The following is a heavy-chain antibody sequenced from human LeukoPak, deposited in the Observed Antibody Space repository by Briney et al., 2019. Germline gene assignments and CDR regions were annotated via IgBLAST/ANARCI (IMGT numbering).Heavy chain of an antibody. J-gene: IGHJ4*02. CDR1: GFTFSSYA. D-gene: IGHD6-19*01. CDR3: AKDEALISVAGLDS. CDR2: ISGSGGST. V-gene: IGHV3-23*01. Sequence: GGSLRLSCTASGFTFSSYAMSWVRQAPGKGLEWVSGISGSGGSTFYADSVKGRFTISRDNSMHTLYVEMNSLRAEDTAVYYCAKDEALISVAGLDSWGQGTLVTVSS.